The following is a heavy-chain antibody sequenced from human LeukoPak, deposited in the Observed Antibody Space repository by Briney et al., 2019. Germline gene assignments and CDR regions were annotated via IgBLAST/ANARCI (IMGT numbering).Heavy chain of an antibody. V-gene: IGHV3-23*01. J-gene: IGHJ4*02. CDR3: AKDAVAPGSGGDYFDY. CDR2: VTGDTGST. Sequence: GGSLRLSCVASGFTFSSNAMSWVRQAPGKGLEWVSVVTGDTGSTYYADSVKGRFTISRDNSKNTLSLQMNSLRAEDTAVYYCAKDAVAPGSGGDYFDYWGQGTLVTVSS. CDR1: GFTFSSNA. D-gene: IGHD3-10*01.